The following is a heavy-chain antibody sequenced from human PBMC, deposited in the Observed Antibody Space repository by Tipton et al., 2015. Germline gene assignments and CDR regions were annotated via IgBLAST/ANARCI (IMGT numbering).Heavy chain of an antibody. D-gene: IGHD4-17*01. Sequence: TLSLTCAVYGGSFSGYYWSWIRQPPGKGLEWIGEINHSGSTNYNPSLKSRVTISVDTSKNQFSLKLSSVTAADTAVYYCARSRYTVTPDSWGQGTLVTVSS. CDR1: GGSFSGYY. CDR2: INHSGST. J-gene: IGHJ4*02. CDR3: ARSRYTVTPDS. V-gene: IGHV4-34*01.